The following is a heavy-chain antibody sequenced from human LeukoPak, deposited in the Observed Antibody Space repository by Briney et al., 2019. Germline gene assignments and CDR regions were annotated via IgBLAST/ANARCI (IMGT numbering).Heavy chain of an antibody. J-gene: IGHJ4*02. Sequence: SGTLSLTCGVSGGSNSVYYWSWIRQPPGKGLGSIGYINFSGRTDYNPSLTGRVTISVETPKNPFSLKLRAVTALGTGAFFCGRTVSSWNYFDYWGQGTLVTVSS. CDR2: INFSGRT. CDR3: GRTVSSWNYFDY. CDR1: GGSNSVYY. V-gene: IGHV4-59*12. D-gene: IGHD6-13*01.